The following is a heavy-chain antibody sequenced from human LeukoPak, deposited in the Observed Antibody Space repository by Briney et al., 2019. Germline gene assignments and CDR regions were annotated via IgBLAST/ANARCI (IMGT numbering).Heavy chain of an antibody. CDR3: ARVHTVVTLHDAFDI. Sequence: PGGSLRLSCAASGFTFSTYAMSWVRQAPGKGLEWVSAVSGSGRSTYYADSVKGRFTISRDNSKNTLYLQMNSLRAEDTAVYYCARVHTVVTLHDAFDIWGQGTMVTVSS. CDR2: VSGSGRST. V-gene: IGHV3-23*01. J-gene: IGHJ3*02. D-gene: IGHD4-23*01. CDR1: GFTFSTYA.